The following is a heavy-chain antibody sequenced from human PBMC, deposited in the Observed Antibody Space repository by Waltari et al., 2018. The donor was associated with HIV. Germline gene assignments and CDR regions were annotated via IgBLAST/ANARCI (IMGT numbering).Heavy chain of an antibody. Sequence: QEHLVESGGAVVQPGSSLRLSCAASGFTFSSYILSWFRQAPGKGLEWVAVISYDGSSENYADFVKGRFPISRDNSENTLYLQMHSLRPEDTAVYYCARGGKYGDYQYYFDSWGQGTLVTVSP. J-gene: IGHJ4*02. CDR3: ARGGKYGDYQYYFDS. V-gene: IGHV3-30-3*01. D-gene: IGHD4-17*01. CDR2: ISYDGSSE. CDR1: GFTFSSYI.